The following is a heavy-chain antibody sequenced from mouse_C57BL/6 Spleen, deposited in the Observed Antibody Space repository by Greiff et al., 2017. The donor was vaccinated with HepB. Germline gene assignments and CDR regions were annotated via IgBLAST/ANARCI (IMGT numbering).Heavy chain of an antibody. CDR2: ITPNNGGT. V-gene: IGHV1-26*01. CDR1: GYTFTDYY. D-gene: IGHD2-4*01. CDR3: AKKVMIRRYFDY. Sequence: EVQLQQSGPELVKPGASVKISCKASGYTFTDYYMNWVKQSHGKSLEWIGDITPNNGGTSYNQKFKGKATLTVDKSSSTAYMELRSLTSEDSAVYYCAKKVMIRRYFDYWGQGTTLTVSS. J-gene: IGHJ2*01.